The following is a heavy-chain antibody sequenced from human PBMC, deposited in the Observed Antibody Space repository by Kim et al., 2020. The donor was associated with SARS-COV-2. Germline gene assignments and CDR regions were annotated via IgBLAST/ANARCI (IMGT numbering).Heavy chain of an antibody. V-gene: IGHV4-4*07. CDR3: ARSYCSSTSCYNYYYGMDV. Sequence: SETLSLTCTVSGGSISSYYWSWIRQPAGKGLEWIGRIYTSGSTNYNPSLKSRVTMSVDTSKNQFSLKLSSVTAADTAVYYCARSYCSSTSCYNYYYGMDVWGQGTTVTVSS. D-gene: IGHD2-2*02. CDR2: IYTSGST. J-gene: IGHJ6*02. CDR1: GGSISSYY.